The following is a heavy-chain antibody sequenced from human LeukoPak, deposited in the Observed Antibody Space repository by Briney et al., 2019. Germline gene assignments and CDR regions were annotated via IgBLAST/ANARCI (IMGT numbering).Heavy chain of an antibody. Sequence: GGSLRLSCAASGFTFDDYAMHWVRKAPGKGLEWVSGISWNSGSIGYADSVKGRFTISRDNAKNTLYPQMNSLRAEDTAVYFCASVLTRSNRQLDCWGQGTLVTVSS. CDR1: GFTFDDYA. D-gene: IGHD3-9*01. CDR3: ASVLTRSNRQLDC. CDR2: ISWNSGSI. V-gene: IGHV3-9*01. J-gene: IGHJ4*02.